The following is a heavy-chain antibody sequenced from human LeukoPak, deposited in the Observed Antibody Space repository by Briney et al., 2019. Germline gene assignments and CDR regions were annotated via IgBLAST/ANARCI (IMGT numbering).Heavy chain of an antibody. J-gene: IGHJ6*02. V-gene: IGHV5-51*01. D-gene: IGHD1-26*01. CDR1: GYSFTSYW. CDR3: ARIVEATMQATGYYYYGMDV. CDR2: IYPGDSDT. Sequence: GESLKISCKGSGYSFTSYWIGWVRQMPGKGLEWMGIIYPGDSDTRYSPSFQGQVTISADKSISTAYLQWSSLKASDTAMYYCARIVEATMQATGYYYYGMDVWGHGTTVTASS.